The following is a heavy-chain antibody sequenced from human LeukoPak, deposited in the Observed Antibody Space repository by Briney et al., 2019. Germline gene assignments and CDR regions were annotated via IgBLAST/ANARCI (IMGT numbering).Heavy chain of an antibody. CDR3: AASMVVAAVAFDI. Sequence: LETLSLTCTVSGGSISSYYWSWIRQPPGKGLEWIGYIYYSGSTNYNSSLKSRVTISVDTSKNQFSLKLSSVSAADTAVYYCAASMVVAAVAFDIWGQGTMVTVSS. CDR1: GGSISSYY. J-gene: IGHJ3*02. V-gene: IGHV4-59*01. D-gene: IGHD2-15*01. CDR2: IYYSGST.